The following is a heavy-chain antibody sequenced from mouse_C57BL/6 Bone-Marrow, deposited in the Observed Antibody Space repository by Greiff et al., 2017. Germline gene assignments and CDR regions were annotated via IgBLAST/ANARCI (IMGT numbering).Heavy chain of an antibody. V-gene: IGHV1-61*01. Sequence: QVQLQQPGAELVRPGSSVKLSCKASGYTFTSYWMDWVKQRPGQGLEWIGNIYPSDSETHYNQKFKDKATLTVDKSSSTAYMQLSSLTSEDSAVYYCARPTVVASHYWYFDVCGTGTTVTVSA. J-gene: IGHJ1*03. CDR2: IYPSDSET. CDR1: GYTFTSYW. CDR3: ARPTVVASHYWYFDV. D-gene: IGHD1-1*01.